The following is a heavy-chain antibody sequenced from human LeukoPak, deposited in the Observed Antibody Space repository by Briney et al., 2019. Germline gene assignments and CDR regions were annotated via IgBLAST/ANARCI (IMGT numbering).Heavy chain of an antibody. D-gene: IGHD3-22*01. J-gene: IGHJ4*02. CDR3: ARDSYAMIVVPPKVGADY. Sequence: GASVKVSCKASGYTFTSYDINWVRQATGQGLEWMGWISAYNGNTNYAQKLQGRVTMTTDTSTSTAYMELRSLRSDDTAVYYCARDSYAMIVVPPKVGADYWGQGTLVTVSS. CDR2: ISAYNGNT. V-gene: IGHV1-18*01. CDR1: GYTFTSYD.